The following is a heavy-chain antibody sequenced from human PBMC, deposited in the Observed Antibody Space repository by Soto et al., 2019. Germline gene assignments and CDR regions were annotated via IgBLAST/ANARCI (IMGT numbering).Heavy chain of an antibody. CDR3: AREGRSVTGIFDS. V-gene: IGHV4-30-2*01. CDR1: GDSISSGGSS. CDR2: LSYSGSA. D-gene: IGHD2-15*01. J-gene: IGHJ4*02. Sequence: QLQLQESGSGLVKPSHTLSLTCAVSGDSISSGGSSWSWIRQPPGKGLEWIGYLSYSGSAYCKPSLKSRAPISVDRAKNQFSLKLISVTAADTAVYYCAREGRSVTGIFDSWGQGTLVTVSS.